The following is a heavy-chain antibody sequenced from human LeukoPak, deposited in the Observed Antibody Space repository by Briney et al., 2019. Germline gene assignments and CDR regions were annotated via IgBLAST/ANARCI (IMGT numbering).Heavy chain of an antibody. Sequence: GESLKISCMASGYTFNIYWIAWVRQMPDKGLEWMGIVYPDNSKTIYSPTFQGQVTISADESINTAYLQWSTLKASDTAIYYCTRLSGGSALRNDAFHIWGQGTMVTVSS. V-gene: IGHV5-51*01. D-gene: IGHD1-26*01. CDR1: GYTFNIYW. J-gene: IGHJ3*02. CDR2: VYPDNSKT. CDR3: TRLSGGSALRNDAFHI.